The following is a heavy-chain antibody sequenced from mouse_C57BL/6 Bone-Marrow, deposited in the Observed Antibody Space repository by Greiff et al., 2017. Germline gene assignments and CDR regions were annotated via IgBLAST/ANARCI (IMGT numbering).Heavy chain of an antibody. V-gene: IGHV5-2*01. J-gene: IGHJ2*01. CDR2: INSDGGST. CDR3: AIDSSGYVVLDY. CDR1: EYEFPSHD. Sequence: EVQVVESGGGLVQPGESLKLSCESNEYEFPSHDMSWVRKTPEKRLELVAAINSDGGSTYYPDTMERRFIISRDNTKKTLYLQMSSLRSEDTALYYCAIDSSGYVVLDYWGQGTTLTVSS. D-gene: IGHD3-2*02.